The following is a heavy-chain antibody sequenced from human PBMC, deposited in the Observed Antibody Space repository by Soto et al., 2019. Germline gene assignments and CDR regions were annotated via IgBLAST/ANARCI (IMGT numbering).Heavy chain of an antibody. Sequence: GASVKVSCKASGYTFTGYYMHWVRQAPGQGLEWMGWINPNSGGTNYAQKFQGWVTMTRDTSISTAYMELSRLRSDDTAVYYCARVAPTSNLGGIYYVDDWFDPWGPGTLVTVSS. CDR1: GYTFTGYY. CDR3: ARVAPTSNLGGIYYVDDWFDP. J-gene: IGHJ5*02. CDR2: INPNSGGT. V-gene: IGHV1-2*04. D-gene: IGHD1-26*01.